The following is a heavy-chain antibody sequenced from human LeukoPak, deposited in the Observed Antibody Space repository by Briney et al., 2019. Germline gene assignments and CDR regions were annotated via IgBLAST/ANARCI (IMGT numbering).Heavy chain of an antibody. J-gene: IGHJ4*02. V-gene: IGHV4-59*11. D-gene: IGHD6-6*01. CDR1: GGSISSHY. Sequence: PSETLSLTCTVSGGSISSHYWSWIRQPPGKGLGWIGYIYYSGSTNYNPSLKSRVTISVDTSKNQFSLRLSSVTAADTAVSYCARSSSGSLWFDYWGQGTLVTVSS. CDR2: IYYSGST. CDR3: ARSSSGSLWFDY.